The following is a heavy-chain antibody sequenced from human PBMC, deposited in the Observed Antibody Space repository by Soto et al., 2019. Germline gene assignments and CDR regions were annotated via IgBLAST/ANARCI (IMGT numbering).Heavy chain of an antibody. CDR3: ARDEYGDPIDS. J-gene: IGHJ4*02. CDR2: ISYTGST. Sequence: QLQLQESGPGLVKPSETLSLTCSVSGGSISSGTHYWGWVRQPPGKGLEWIGSISYTGSTYYNPSLKSRVTISVYTSMNQFSLILTPVTAADTAVYYCARDEYGDPIDSWGQGTLVTVSS. CDR1: GGSISSGTHY. V-gene: IGHV4-39*01. D-gene: IGHD4-17*01.